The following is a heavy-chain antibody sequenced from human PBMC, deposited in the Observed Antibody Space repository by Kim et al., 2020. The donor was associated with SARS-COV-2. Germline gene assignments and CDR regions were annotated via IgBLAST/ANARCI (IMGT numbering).Heavy chain of an antibody. J-gene: IGHJ5*02. D-gene: IGHD2-21*02. V-gene: IGHV4-59*01. Sequence: SETLSLTCTVSGGSISSYYWSWIRQPPGKGLEWIGYIYYSGSTNYNPSLKSRVTISVDTSKNQFSLKLSSVTAADTAVYYCARERGFRGGDENWFDPWGQGTLVTVSS. CDR3: ARERGFRGGDENWFDP. CDR2: IYYSGST. CDR1: GGSISSYY.